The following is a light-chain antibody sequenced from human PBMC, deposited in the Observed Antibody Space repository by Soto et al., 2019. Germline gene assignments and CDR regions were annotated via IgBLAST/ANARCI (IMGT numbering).Light chain of an antibody. CDR2: RNN. Sequence: QSVLTQPPSASAPPGQRVTISCSGSSSNIGSDFVFWYQQLPGTAPKLLIYRNNQRPSGVPDRFSGSKSGTSASLAISGLRSEDEADYYCAAWDNSLSGRMIGGGTQLTVL. J-gene: IGLJ2*01. CDR1: SSNIGSDF. CDR3: AAWDNSLSGRM. V-gene: IGLV1-47*01.